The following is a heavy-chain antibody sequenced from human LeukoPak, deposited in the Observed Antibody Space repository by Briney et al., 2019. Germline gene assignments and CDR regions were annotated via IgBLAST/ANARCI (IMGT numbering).Heavy chain of an antibody. CDR3: AKSDDYGDYTMRY. J-gene: IGHJ4*02. CDR1: GFTFDDYV. V-gene: IGHV3-9*01. CDR2: ISWNSGSI. D-gene: IGHD4-17*01. Sequence: GGSLRLSCAASGFTFDDYVIYWGRQVPGKGLEWVSGISWNSGSIGYADSVKGRFTISRDNAKNSLYLQMNSLRAEDTALYYCAKSDDYGDYTMRYWGQGTPVTVSS.